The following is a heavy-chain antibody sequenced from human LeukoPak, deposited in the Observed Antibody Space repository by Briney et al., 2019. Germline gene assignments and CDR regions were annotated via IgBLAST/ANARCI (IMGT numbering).Heavy chain of an antibody. J-gene: IGHJ4*02. V-gene: IGHV4-34*01. CDR2: INHSGST. D-gene: IGHD1-20*01. CDR3: ARQAPITGTTSWSFDY. CDR1: GGSFSGYY. Sequence: PSETLSLTCAVYGGSFSGYYWSWIRQPPGKGLEWIGEINHSGSTNYNPSLKSRVTISVDTSKNQFSLKLSSVTAADTAVYYCARQAPITGTTSWSFDYWGQGTLVTVSS.